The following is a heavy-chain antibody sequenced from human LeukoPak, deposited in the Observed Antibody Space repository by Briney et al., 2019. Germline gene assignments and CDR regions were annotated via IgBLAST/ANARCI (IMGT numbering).Heavy chain of an antibody. Sequence: ASVKVSCKASGYTFTGYYMHWVRQAPGQGLEWMGWINPNSGGTNYAQKFQGRVTMTRDTSISTAYMELSRLRSEDTAVYYCASAYYDFWSGSFSGPSSAYYYGMDVWGQGTTVTVSS. D-gene: IGHD3-3*01. CDR1: GYTFTGYY. V-gene: IGHV1-2*02. J-gene: IGHJ6*02. CDR2: INPNSGGT. CDR3: ASAYYDFWSGSFSGPSSAYYYGMDV.